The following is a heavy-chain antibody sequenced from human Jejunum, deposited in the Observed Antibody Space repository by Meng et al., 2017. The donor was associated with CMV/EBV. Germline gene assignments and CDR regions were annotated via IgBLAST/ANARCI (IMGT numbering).Heavy chain of an antibody. V-gene: IGHV1-8*01. J-gene: IGHJ4*02. CDR1: GYTFTSYD. D-gene: IGHD6-19*01. CDR2: MNPNRGTT. Sequence: AQLVQSGAEVKKPGASVKVSCKASGYTFTSYDINWVRQGTGQGLEWMGWMNPNRGTTGYAQKFQGRVTMTRNISKSTAYMDLSSLRSEDTAVYYCATGVADFEYWGQGTLVTVSS. CDR3: ATGVADFEY.